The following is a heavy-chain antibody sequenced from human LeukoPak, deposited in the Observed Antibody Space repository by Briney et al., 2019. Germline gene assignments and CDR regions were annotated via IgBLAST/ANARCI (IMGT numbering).Heavy chain of an antibody. D-gene: IGHD3-10*01. CDR3: TGNYYGSGSYVDFDY. Sequence: PGGSLRLSCAASGFTFSGSALHWVRQASGKGLEWVGRIRSTANGYATAYAASVKGRFTISRDDSKNTAYLQMDSLKTEDTAVYYCTGNYYGSGSYVDFDYWGQGTLVTVSS. CDR1: GFTFSGSA. CDR2: IRSTANGYAT. V-gene: IGHV3-73*01. J-gene: IGHJ4*02.